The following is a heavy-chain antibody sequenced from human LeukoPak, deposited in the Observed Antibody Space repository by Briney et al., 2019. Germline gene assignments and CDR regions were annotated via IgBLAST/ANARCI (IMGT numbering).Heavy chain of an antibody. V-gene: IGHV3-33*01. CDR1: GFTFSSYG. CDR2: IWYDGSNK. CDR3: AREGSSSWYSFDY. J-gene: IGHJ4*02. Sequence: GGSLRLSCAASGFTFSSYGMHWDRQAPGKGLEWVAVIWYDGSNKYYADSVKGRFTISRDNSKNTLYLQMNSLRAEDTAVYYCAREGSSSWYSFDYWGQGTLVTVSS. D-gene: IGHD6-13*01.